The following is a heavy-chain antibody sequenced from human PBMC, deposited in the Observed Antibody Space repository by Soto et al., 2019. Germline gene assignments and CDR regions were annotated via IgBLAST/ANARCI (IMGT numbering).Heavy chain of an antibody. CDR3: AKEGYYDTFLSDAFDI. D-gene: IGHD3-22*01. CDR1: GFTFSSYA. Sequence: PGGSLRLSCAASGFTFSSYAMSWVRQAPGKGLEWVSAISGSGGSTYYADSVKGRFTISRDNSKNTLYLQMNSLRAEDTAVYYCAKEGYYDTFLSDAFDIWGQGTMVTVS. V-gene: IGHV3-23*01. CDR2: ISGSGGST. J-gene: IGHJ3*02.